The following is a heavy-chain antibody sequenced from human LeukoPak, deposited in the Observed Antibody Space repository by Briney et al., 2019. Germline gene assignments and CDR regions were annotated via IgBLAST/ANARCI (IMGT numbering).Heavy chain of an antibody. D-gene: IGHD1-26*01. J-gene: IGHJ4*01. Sequence: SVKVSCKASRCTFSSYGISWVRQAPGQGLEWMGGIIPIFGTANYAQKFQGRVTITADQSTSTAYMELSSLRSEDTAVYYGARSTVGGITLAYWGQGTLVTVSS. CDR2: IIPIFGTA. CDR1: RCTFSSYG. V-gene: IGHV1-69*13. CDR3: ARSTVGGITLAY.